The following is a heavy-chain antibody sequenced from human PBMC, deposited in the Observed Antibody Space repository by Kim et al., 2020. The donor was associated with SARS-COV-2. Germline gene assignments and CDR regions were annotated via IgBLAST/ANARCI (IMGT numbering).Heavy chain of an antibody. V-gene: IGHV4-59*08. CDR1: GGSISSYY. J-gene: IGHJ3*02. CDR3: ARLSVSYDEAFGI. CDR2: IYYSGST. D-gene: IGHD3-10*01. Sequence: SETLSLTCTVYGGSISSYYWTWIRQPPGKGLEWIGDIYYSGSTSYNPSLKSRVTISVDTSKKQFSLKLSSVTAADTAVYYCARLSVSYDEAFGIGAQGTRLTVPS.